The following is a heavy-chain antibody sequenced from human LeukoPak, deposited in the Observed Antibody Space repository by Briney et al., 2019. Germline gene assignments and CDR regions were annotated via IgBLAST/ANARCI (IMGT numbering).Heavy chain of an antibody. Sequence: GGSLRLSCAASGNYWMHWVRQAPGKGLVWVSHINGDGSWTSYADSVKGRFTISKDNAKNTVYLQMNNLRAEDTAVYYCVSFCETYWGRGTLVTVSS. D-gene: IGHD2-15*01. V-gene: IGHV3-74*01. J-gene: IGHJ4*02. CDR3: VSFCETY. CDR2: INGDGSWT. CDR1: GNYW.